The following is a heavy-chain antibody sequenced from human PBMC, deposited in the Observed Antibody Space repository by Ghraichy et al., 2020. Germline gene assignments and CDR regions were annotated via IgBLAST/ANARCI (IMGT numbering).Heavy chain of an antibody. D-gene: IGHD2/OR15-2a*01. CDR3: ARVEYLPVAADY. J-gene: IGHJ4*02. CDR2: ISAYNGNT. V-gene: IGHV1-18*01. CDR1: GYTFDIYG. Sequence: ASVKVSCKASGYTFDIYGITWVRQAPGQGLEWMGWISAYNGNTNYAQNLQGRVTMTTDTSTNTAYLDLRSLRSDDTAVYYCARVEYLPVAADYWGQGTLVTVSS.